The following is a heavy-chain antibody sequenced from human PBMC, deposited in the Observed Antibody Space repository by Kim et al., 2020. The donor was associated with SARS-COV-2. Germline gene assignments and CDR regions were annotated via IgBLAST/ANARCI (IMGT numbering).Heavy chain of an antibody. Sequence: SVKVSCKASGGTFSSYAISWVRQAPGQGLEWMGGIIPIFGTANYAQKFQGRVTSTADESTSTAYMELSSLRSEDTAVYYCARDLSIAVAERGYYYYGMDVWGHGTTVTVSS. D-gene: IGHD6-19*01. CDR3: ARDLSIAVAERGYYYYGMDV. J-gene: IGHJ6*02. CDR1: GGTFSSYA. V-gene: IGHV1-69*13. CDR2: IIPIFGTA.